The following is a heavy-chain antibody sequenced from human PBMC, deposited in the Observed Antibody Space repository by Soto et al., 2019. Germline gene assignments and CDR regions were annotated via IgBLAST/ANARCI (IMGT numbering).Heavy chain of an antibody. D-gene: IGHD3-9*01. V-gene: IGHV4-39*01. Sequence: PSETLSLTCTVSGGSINSSSYYWGWIRQPPGKGLEWIGSIYYSGSTYYNPSLKSRVTISVDTSKNQFSLKLSSVTAADTAVYYCARRGIRTGGVLRYFDWSVDTCFDPWGQGTLVTVSS. CDR3: ARRGIRTGGVLRYFDWSVDTCFDP. J-gene: IGHJ5*02. CDR1: GGSINSSSYY. CDR2: IYYSGST.